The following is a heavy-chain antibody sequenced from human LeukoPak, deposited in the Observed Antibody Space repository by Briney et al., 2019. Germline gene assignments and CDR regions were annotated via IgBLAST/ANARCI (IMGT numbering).Heavy chain of an antibody. CDR1: GYTFTLHG. V-gene: IGHV1-18*01. Sequence: ASVKVSCKASGYTFTLHGISWVRQAPGQGLEWMGWISAYNGNTNYAQKVQGRVTMTTDASRSTAYMELRNLSSDDTGVYYCARDWGAHDSSGYYRNFDYWGQGILVTVSS. D-gene: IGHD3-22*01. J-gene: IGHJ4*02. CDR3: ARDWGAHDSSGYYRNFDY. CDR2: ISAYNGNT.